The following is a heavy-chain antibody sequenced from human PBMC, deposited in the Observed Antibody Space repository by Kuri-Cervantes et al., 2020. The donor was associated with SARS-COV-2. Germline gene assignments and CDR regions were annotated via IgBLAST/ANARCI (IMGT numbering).Heavy chain of an antibody. CDR1: GFTFSSYW. J-gene: IGHJ4*02. D-gene: IGHD2-21*01. V-gene: IGHV3-30*18. CDR3: AKDRVGVQDF. Sequence: GESLKISCAASGFTFSSYWMHWVRQAPGKGLEWVAVISHDGKNKKCIASGKGRFTISRDNSQNTLYLLMKSLRSEDTAMYYCAKDRVGVQDFWGQGTLVTVSS. CDR2: ISHDGKNK.